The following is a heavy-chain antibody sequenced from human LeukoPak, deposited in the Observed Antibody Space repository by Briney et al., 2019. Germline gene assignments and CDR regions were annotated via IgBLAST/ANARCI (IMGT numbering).Heavy chain of an antibody. D-gene: IGHD3-10*01. V-gene: IGHV3-9*01. Sequence: GGSLRLSCAASGFTFDDYAMHWVRQAPGKGLEWVSGISWNSGSIGYADSVKGRFTISRDNAKNSLYLQMNSLRAEGTALYYCAKETKSSGSLDYWGQGTLVTVSS. CDR2: ISWNSGSI. CDR1: GFTFDDYA. CDR3: AKETKSSGSLDY. J-gene: IGHJ4*02.